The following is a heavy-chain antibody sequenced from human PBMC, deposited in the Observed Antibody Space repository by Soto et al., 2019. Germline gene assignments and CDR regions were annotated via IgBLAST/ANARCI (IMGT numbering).Heavy chain of an antibody. D-gene: IGHD1-26*01. CDR1: GASISSTTSGNW. V-gene: IGHV4-4*02. CDR2: IYHSGST. J-gene: IGHJ4*02. CDR3: ARMVGATLVDF. Sequence: QVQLQESDPGLVRPSGTLSLTCAVSGASISSTTSGNWWSWVRQPPGKGLEWIGEIYHSGSTNYNPSLKSRVTMSVDKSKNQFSLKLNSVTAADTAVYFCARMVGATLVDFWGQGTLVTVSS.